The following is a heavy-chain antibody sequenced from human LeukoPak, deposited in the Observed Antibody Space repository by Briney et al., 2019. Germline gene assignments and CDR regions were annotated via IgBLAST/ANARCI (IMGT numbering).Heavy chain of an antibody. D-gene: IGHD6-19*01. Sequence: GGSLTLSCAVSGFSVSSFGMSWLRQAPGKGLEWISAISVNGETTWYADSVRGRFIISRDNSKNTLYLQLSSLRAEDTAVYYCAQGFSSGWYPYWGQGSLVSVSS. CDR3: AQGFSSGWYPY. V-gene: IGHV3-23*01. CDR1: GFSVSSFG. CDR2: ISVNGETT. J-gene: IGHJ4*02.